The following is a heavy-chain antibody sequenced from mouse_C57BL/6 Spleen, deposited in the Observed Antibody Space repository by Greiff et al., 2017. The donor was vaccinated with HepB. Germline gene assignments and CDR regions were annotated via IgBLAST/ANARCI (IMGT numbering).Heavy chain of an antibody. Sequence: EVQLQQSGPELVKPGASVKISCKASGYTFTDYYMNWVKQSHGKSLEWIGDINPNNGGTSYNQKFKGKATLTVDKSSSTAYMELRSLTSEDSAVYYCARHSRYFDVWGTGTTVTVSS. CDR1: GYTFTDYY. CDR3: ARHSRYFDV. CDR2: INPNNGGT. V-gene: IGHV1-26*01. J-gene: IGHJ1*03.